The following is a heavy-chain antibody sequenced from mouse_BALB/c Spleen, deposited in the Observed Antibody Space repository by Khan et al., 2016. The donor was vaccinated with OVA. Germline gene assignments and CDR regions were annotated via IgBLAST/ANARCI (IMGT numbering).Heavy chain of an antibody. CDR3: ARGYDFFAY. CDR2: VNPNSGGS. V-gene: IGHV1-34*01. Sequence: EVQLQESGPDLVKPGASVKISCKASGYSFTLYSMPWVKQSHGKSLEWIGRVNPNSGGSDYNQEFKGKAILTVDKSSSTASMELPSLTSEDSAVYYCARGYDFFAYWGQGTLVTVSA. J-gene: IGHJ3*01. D-gene: IGHD2-14*01. CDR1: GYSFTLYS.